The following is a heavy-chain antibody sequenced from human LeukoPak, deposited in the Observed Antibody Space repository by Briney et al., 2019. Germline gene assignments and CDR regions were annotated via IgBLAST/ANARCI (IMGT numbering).Heavy chain of an antibody. CDR1: GFAFSTYS. Sequence: GGSLRLSCPASGFAFSTYSMNWVRQAPGKGLEWVSSVSRSSRFIFYADSVQGRFTISRDDAKDSLFLQMNSLRAEDTAVYYCARVSDAFDYFFDSWGQGTLVTVSS. CDR3: ARVSDAFDYFFDS. V-gene: IGHV3-21*01. CDR2: VSRSSRFI. D-gene: IGHD5-12*01. J-gene: IGHJ4*02.